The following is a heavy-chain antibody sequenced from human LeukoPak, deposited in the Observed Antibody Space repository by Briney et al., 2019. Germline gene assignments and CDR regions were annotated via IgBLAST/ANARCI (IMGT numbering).Heavy chain of an antibody. V-gene: IGHV3-66*01. CDR1: GFTVSSNY. D-gene: IGHD3-22*01. CDR3: ARDSSAYHFDY. CDR2: IYSGGST. J-gene: IGHJ4*02. Sequence: GSLSLSCAASGFTVSSNYMSWVRQAPGKGLEWVSVIYSGGSTYYADSVKGRFTISRDNSRNTLYLQMNSLRAEDTAVYYCARDSSAYHFDYWGQGTLVTVSS.